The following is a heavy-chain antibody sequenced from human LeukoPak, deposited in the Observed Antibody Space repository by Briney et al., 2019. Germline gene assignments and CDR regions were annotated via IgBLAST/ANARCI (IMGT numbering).Heavy chain of an antibody. Sequence: SETLSLTCTVSGGSISSYYWSWIRQPAGKGLEWIGRIYTSGSTNYNPSLKSRVTISVDTSKNQFSLKLSSVTAADTAVYYCARHVRDFWSGSSFDYWGQGTLVTVSS. CDR3: ARHVRDFWSGSSFDY. J-gene: IGHJ4*02. V-gene: IGHV4-4*07. D-gene: IGHD3-3*01. CDR1: GGSISSYY. CDR2: IYTSGST.